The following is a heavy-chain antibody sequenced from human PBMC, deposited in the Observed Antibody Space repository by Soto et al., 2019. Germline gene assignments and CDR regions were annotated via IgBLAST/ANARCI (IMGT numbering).Heavy chain of an antibody. CDR1: GGSISSYY. Sequence: SETLSLSCTVSGGSISSYYWSWIRQPPGKGLEWIEYIYYSGSTNYNPSLKSRVTISVDTSKNQFSLKLSSVTAADTAVYYCARSSGVGYYDSSGPTDLHIDYYYGMDVWGQGTTVTVS. D-gene: IGHD3-22*01. V-gene: IGHV4-59*01. CDR3: ARSSGVGYYDSSGPTDLHIDYYYGMDV. CDR2: IYYSGST. J-gene: IGHJ6*02.